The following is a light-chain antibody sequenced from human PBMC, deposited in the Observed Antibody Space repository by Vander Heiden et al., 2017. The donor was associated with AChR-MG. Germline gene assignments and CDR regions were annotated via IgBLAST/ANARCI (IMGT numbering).Light chain of an antibody. V-gene: IGKV1-17*01. CDR3: RQHNNHPNT. CDR1: QGIRSD. Sequence: DTQMTQSPSSLSASVGDRVTITCRASQGIRSDLGWYQQKPVQAPKRLIYDASNLQSGVPSRFSGSGFGTEFTLTISSLQPEDFATYYCRQHNNHPNTFGQGTKLEIK. J-gene: IGKJ2*01. CDR2: DAS.